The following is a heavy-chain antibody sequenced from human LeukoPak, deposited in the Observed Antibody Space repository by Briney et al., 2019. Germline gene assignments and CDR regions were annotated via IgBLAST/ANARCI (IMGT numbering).Heavy chain of an antibody. D-gene: IGHD4-11*01. CDR3: ARDSDYSNYVFDY. V-gene: IGHV3-48*03. J-gene: IGHJ4*02. CDR1: GFTFSSYE. Sequence: GGSLRLSCAASGFTFSSYEMNWVRQAPGKGLEWVSYISSSGSTIYYADSVKGRFTISRDNAKSSLYLQMNSLRAEDTAVYYCARDSDYSNYVFDYWGQGTLVTVSS. CDR2: ISSSGSTI.